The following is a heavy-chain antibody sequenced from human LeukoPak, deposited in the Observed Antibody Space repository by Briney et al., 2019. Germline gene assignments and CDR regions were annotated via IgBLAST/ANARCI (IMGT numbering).Heavy chain of an antibody. D-gene: IGHD6-13*01. CDR2: MSYSGRT. CDR1: GGSVSSSSYF. Sequence: PSETLSLTCTVSGGSVSSSSYFWGWIRQPPGKGLEWIGSMSYSGRTYDNVSLKSRITISLDTSKNQFSLRLSSVTATDTAVYYCARLEQELDVIDSWGQGTLVTVSS. V-gene: IGHV4-39*01. CDR3: ARLEQELDVIDS. J-gene: IGHJ4*02.